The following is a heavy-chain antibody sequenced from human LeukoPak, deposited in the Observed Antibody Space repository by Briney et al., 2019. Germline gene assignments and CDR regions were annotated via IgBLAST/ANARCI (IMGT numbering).Heavy chain of an antibody. J-gene: IGHJ4*02. V-gene: IGHV3-30*04. CDR3: ARQSGRYFDY. CDR2: ISYDGSNK. Sequence: PGGSLRLSCPASGFTFSSYVMHWVRQAPGKGLEWVAIISYDGSNKYYADSVKGRFTISRDNSKNTLYLQMNSLRAEDTAVYYCARQSGRYFDYWGQGTLVTVSS. CDR1: GFTFSSYV.